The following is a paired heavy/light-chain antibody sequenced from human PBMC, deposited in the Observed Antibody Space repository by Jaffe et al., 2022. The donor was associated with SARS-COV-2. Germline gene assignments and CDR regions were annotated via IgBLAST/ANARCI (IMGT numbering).Heavy chain of an antibody. Sequence: QVQLVQSGSEVKRPGASVRISCQASGYNFTTYALNWVRQAPGQGLEWMGWISTNTGTPTYAQGFTGRFVFSLDTSVNTAYLQINSLKTEDTAVYFCVRVYRFYFASQSYYNVLDYWGQGALVTVSS. CDR3: VRVYRFYFASQSYYNVLDY. D-gene: IGHD3-10*01. CDR1: GYNFTTYA. CDR2: ISTNTGTP. V-gene: IGHV7-4-1*02. J-gene: IGHJ4*02.
Light chain of an antibody. CDR3: QQSFSAPYS. CDR2: AAS. CDR1: ESVSSF. J-gene: IGKJ2*03. V-gene: IGKV1-39*01. Sequence: QMTQSPSSLSASVGDEVSMTCRANESVSSFLNWFQQRPGKAPKLLIFAASSLQSGAPSRFSGRGSGTFFTLTISSLQPEDFATYYCQQSFSAPYSFGQGTRVDI.